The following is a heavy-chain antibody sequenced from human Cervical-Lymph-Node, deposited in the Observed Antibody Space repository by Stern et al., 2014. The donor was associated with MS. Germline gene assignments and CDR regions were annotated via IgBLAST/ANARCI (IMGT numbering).Heavy chain of an antibody. Sequence: QVQLVESGPGLVKPSQTLSLTCTVSGDSVSNNAFYWSWIRQHPETGLQWIGYIYYSGTTFYNPSLKSRVTISVDTSRTQFSLRLTSVTAADTAIYYCARYGDSRGYLGWFDPWGQGTRVTVSS. CDR3: ARYGDSRGYLGWFDP. D-gene: IGHD3-22*01. J-gene: IGHJ5*02. V-gene: IGHV4-31*03. CDR2: IYYSGTT. CDR1: GDSVSNNAFY.